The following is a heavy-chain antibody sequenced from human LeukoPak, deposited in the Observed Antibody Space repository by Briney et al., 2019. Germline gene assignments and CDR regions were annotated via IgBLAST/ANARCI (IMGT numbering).Heavy chain of an antibody. Sequence: SETLSLTCAVYGGSFSGYYWSWIRQPPGKGLEWIGEINHSGSTNYNPSLKSRVTISVDTSKNQFSLKLSSVTAADTAVYYCARDGRVVVTAKYDYWGQGTLVTVSS. D-gene: IGHD2-21*02. V-gene: IGHV4-34*01. CDR3: ARDGRVVVTAKYDY. CDR1: GGSFSGYY. CDR2: INHSGST. J-gene: IGHJ4*02.